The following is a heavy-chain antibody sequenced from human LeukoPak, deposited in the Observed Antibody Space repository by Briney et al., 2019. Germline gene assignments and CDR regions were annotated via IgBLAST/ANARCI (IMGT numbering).Heavy chain of an antibody. CDR1: GGSISSGGYY. CDR3: ARGALSSRFSYGDYDQYYFDY. CDR2: IYYSGST. V-gene: IGHV4-31*01. J-gene: IGHJ4*02. D-gene: IGHD4-17*01. Sequence: PSETLSLTCTVSGGSISSGGYYWSWIRQHPGKGLEWIGYIYYSGSTYYNPSLKSQVTISVDTSKNQFSLKLSSVTAADTAVYYCARGALSSRFSYGDYDQYYFDYWGQGTLVTVSS.